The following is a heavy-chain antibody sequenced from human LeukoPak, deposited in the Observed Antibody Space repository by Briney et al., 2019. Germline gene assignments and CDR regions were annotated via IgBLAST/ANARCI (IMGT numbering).Heavy chain of an antibody. D-gene: IGHD2-15*01. J-gene: IGHJ6*03. CDR1: GFIFSSYN. CDR2: ISSSSNYI. CDR3: ARGLSGYDQGGYCSGGSCPGFYYYYYMDV. Sequence: PGGSLRLPCAASGFIFSSYNMNWVRQAPGKGLEWVSSISSSSNYIYYADSVKGRFTISRDNAKNSLYLQMNSLRAEDTALYYCARGLSGYDQGGYCSGGSCPGFYYYYYMDVWGKGTTVTVSS. V-gene: IGHV3-21*04.